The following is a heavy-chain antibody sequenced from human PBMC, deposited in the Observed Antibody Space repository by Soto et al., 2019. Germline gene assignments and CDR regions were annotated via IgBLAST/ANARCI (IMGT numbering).Heavy chain of an antibody. CDR3: ARKPPSAIQGWAFGMDV. D-gene: IGHD2-21*01. CDR1: GFSISSNY. CDR2: TFSGGNT. Sequence: ELQLVETGGGLIQTGGSLRLSCAASGFSISSNYIAWVRQPPGKGLEWVSTTFSGGNTEYAASVKGRCSISRDNYKNTLYLQMDNLRVEDTDVYYCARKPPSAIQGWAFGMDVWGQGTTVSVSS. J-gene: IGHJ6*02. V-gene: IGHV3-53*02.